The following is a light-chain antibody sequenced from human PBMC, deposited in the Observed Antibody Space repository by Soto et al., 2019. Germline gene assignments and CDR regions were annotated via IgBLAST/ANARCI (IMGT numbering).Light chain of an antibody. Sequence: QSALTQPPSASGSPGQSVTISCTGTSSDVGAYNYVSWYQQHAGKAPKLVIYEVTKRPSGVPDRFSGSKSANTASLTVSGLQAEYEADYYCSSLASSNTWVFGGGTKLTVL. CDR1: SSDVGAYNY. J-gene: IGLJ3*02. V-gene: IGLV2-8*01. CDR2: EVT. CDR3: SSLASSNTWV.